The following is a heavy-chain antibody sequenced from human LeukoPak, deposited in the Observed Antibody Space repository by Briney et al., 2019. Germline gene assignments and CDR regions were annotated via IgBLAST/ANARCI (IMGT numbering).Heavy chain of an antibody. D-gene: IGHD3-9*01. CDR1: GGSISSYY. CDR3: ARELSYFDWLDVGPIDY. J-gene: IGHJ4*02. Sequence: SETLSLTCTVSGGSISSYYWSWIRQPPGKGLEWIGYIYYSGSTNNNPSLKSRVTISVDTSKNQFSLKLSSVTAADTAVYYCARELSYFDWLDVGPIDYWGQGTLVTVSS. CDR2: IYYSGST. V-gene: IGHV4-59*12.